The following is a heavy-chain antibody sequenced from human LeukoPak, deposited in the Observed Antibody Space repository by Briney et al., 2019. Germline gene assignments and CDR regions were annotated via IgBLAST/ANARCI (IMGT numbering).Heavy chain of an antibody. CDR2: ISGSGDST. CDR1: GFTFSSYA. CDR3: AKGHSSSWYAW. V-gene: IGHV3-23*01. D-gene: IGHD6-13*01. Sequence: PGGSLRLSCAASGFTFSSYAMSWVRQAPGKGLERVSLISGSGDSTYYADSVKGRFTISRDNSKNTLYLQMNSLRAEDTAVYYCAKGHSSSWYAWRGQGTLVTVSS. J-gene: IGHJ4*02.